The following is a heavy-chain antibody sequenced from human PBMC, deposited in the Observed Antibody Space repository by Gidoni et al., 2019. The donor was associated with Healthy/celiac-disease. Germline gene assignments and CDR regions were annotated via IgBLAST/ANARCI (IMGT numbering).Heavy chain of an antibody. Sequence: EVQLLESGGGLVQPGGSLRLSCAASGFTFSSYAMSWVRQAPGKGLEWVSAISGSGGSTYYADSVKGRFTISRDNSKNTLYLQMNSLRAEDTAVYYCAKDRTSMVRGVTWAGPLGYWGQGTLVTVSS. CDR2: ISGSGGST. J-gene: IGHJ4*02. V-gene: IGHV3-23*01. CDR1: GFTFSSYA. D-gene: IGHD3-10*01. CDR3: AKDRTSMVRGVTWAGPLGY.